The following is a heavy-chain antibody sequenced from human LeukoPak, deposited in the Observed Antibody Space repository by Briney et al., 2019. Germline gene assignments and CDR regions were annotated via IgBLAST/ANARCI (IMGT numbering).Heavy chain of an antibody. J-gene: IGHJ4*02. D-gene: IGHD3-10*02. V-gene: IGHV1-69*01. CDR3: ARITMFNYPPDY. CDR1: GGTFSSYA. Sequence: SVKVSCKASGGTFSSYAIRWARQAPGLWLELMGGIIPIFGTANYAQKFQGRVTITADESTSTAYMELSSLRSEDTAVYYCARITMFNYPPDYWGQGTLVTVSS. CDR2: IIPIFGTA.